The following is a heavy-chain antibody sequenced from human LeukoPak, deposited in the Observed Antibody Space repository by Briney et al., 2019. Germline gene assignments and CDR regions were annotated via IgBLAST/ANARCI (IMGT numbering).Heavy chain of an antibody. J-gene: IGHJ4*02. CDR1: GFTFSSYA. Sequence: GGSLRLSCAASGFTFSSYAMHWVRQAPGKGLEWVAVISYDGSNKYYADSVKGRFTISRDNSKNTLYLQMNSLRAEDTAVYYCARGIGYSCGYIDYWGQGTLVTVSS. CDR2: ISYDGSNK. D-gene: IGHD5-18*01. V-gene: IGHV3-30*04. CDR3: ARGIGYSCGYIDY.